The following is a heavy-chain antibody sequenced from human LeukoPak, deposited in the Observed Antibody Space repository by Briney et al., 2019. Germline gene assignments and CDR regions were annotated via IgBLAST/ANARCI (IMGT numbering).Heavy chain of an antibody. CDR2: ISDSGGST. CDR1: GLTFSNYA. V-gene: IGHV3-23*01. Sequence: PGGSLRLSRAASGLTFSNYAMSWVRQAPGKGLEWVSTISDSGGSTYYADSVKGRFTISRDNSKNTLSLQMNSLRAEDTAVYYCAKRIGDYWGQGTLVTVSS. D-gene: IGHD2-15*01. CDR3: AKRIGDY. J-gene: IGHJ4*02.